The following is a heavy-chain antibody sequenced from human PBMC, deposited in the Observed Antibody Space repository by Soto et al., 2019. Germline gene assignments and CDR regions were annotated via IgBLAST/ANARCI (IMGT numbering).Heavy chain of an antibody. CDR2: ISVYNGNT. J-gene: IGHJ5*02. V-gene: IGHV1-18*01. CDR3: AKGEESLTA. CDR1: GFTFTSFG. Sequence: VQLVQSGAEVKKPGASVKVSCKASGFTFTSFGITWVRQAPGQGLDWVGRISVYNGNTDYAQKLQGRVTMTTDTSTSTAYLELRSLRSDDTATYYCAKGEESLTAWGQGTLVTVSS.